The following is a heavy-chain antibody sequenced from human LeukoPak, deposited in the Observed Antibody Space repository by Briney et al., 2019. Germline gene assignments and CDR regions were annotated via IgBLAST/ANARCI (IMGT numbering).Heavy chain of an antibody. CDR1: GLPFRRDW. D-gene: IGHD3-22*01. V-gene: IGHV3-7*01. J-gene: IGHJ3*02. CDR2: IRQDGGET. Sequence: GSLRLSCEASGLPFRRDWMGWVGQAPGKGLEWVANIRQDGGETYYGDSVKGRFIISRDNAKNSLFLQMSRLRAEDTAVYYCARDSSAYYTFDIWGQGTMVTVSS. CDR3: ARDSSAYYTFDI.